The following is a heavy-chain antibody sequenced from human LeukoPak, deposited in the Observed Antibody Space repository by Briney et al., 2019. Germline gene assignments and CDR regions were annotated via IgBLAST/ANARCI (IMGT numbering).Heavy chain of an antibody. Sequence: GGSLRLSRAASGFTFSSYAVSWVRQAPGKGLEWVSAISGSGGSTYYADSVKGRFTISRDNSKNTLYLQMNSLRAEDTAVYYCAKGRRVGATLGIDYWGQGTLVTVSS. D-gene: IGHD1-26*01. J-gene: IGHJ4*02. V-gene: IGHV3-23*01. CDR1: GFTFSSYA. CDR3: AKGRRVGATLGIDY. CDR2: ISGSGGST.